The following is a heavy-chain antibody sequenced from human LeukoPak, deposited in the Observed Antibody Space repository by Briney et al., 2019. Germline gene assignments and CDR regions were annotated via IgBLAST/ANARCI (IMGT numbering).Heavy chain of an antibody. J-gene: IGHJ6*02. Sequence: GASVKVSCKASGYTFTSYGISWVRQAPGQGLEWMGWISAYNGNTNYAQKLQGRVTMTTDTSTSTAYMELRSLRSDDTAVYYCAREHWYYYDSSGYPDYYYYGMDVWGQGTTVTVPS. CDR2: ISAYNGNT. V-gene: IGHV1-18*01. D-gene: IGHD3-22*01. CDR3: AREHWYYYDSSGYPDYYYYGMDV. CDR1: GYTFTSYG.